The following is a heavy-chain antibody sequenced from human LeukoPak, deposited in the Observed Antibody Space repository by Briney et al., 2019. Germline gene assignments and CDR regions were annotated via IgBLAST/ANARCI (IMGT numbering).Heavy chain of an antibody. CDR2: IRSKAYGGTT. Sequence: GGSLRLSCTASGFTFGDYAMSWFRQAPGKGLEWVGFIRSKAYGGTTEYAASVKGRFTISRDDSKSIAYLQMNSLKTEDTAVYYCTRVSMGYDSSGLRSAFDIRGQGTMVTVSS. J-gene: IGHJ3*02. CDR1: GFTFGDYA. V-gene: IGHV3-49*03. CDR3: TRVSMGYDSSGLRSAFDI. D-gene: IGHD3-22*01.